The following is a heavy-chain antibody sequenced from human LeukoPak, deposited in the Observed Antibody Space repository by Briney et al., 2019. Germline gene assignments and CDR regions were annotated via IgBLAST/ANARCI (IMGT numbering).Heavy chain of an antibody. Sequence: SETLSLTCTVSGGSISSSSYYWGWIRQPPGKGLEWIGSIYYSGSTYYNPSLKSRVTISVDTSKNQFSLKLSSVTAADTAVYYCATSPPRAYDYVWGSYTYWGQGTLVTVSP. V-gene: IGHV4-39*01. J-gene: IGHJ4*02. CDR1: GGSISSSSYY. CDR3: ATSPPRAYDYVWGSYTY. D-gene: IGHD3-16*01. CDR2: IYYSGST.